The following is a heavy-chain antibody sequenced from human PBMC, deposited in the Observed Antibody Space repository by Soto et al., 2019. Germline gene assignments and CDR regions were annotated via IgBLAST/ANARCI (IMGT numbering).Heavy chain of an antibody. CDR3: VGGSASGVDH. D-gene: IGHD6-6*01. CDR1: TYTYNTHY. V-gene: IGHV1-46*02. Sequence: ASVKVSFKSSTYTYNTHYIHWVRQAPGQGLEWVGVINPSVGSTNYAQKFQGRVTMTRDTSTTTFYMEVNSLTSEDTAVYYCVGGSASGVDHWGQGTLVTVSS. CDR2: INPSVGST. J-gene: IGHJ4*02.